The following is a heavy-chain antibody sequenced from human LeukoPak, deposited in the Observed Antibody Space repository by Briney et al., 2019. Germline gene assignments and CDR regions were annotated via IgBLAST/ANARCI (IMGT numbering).Heavy chain of an antibody. CDR3: ARGQDYYDTYLDY. CDR2: ISAYNGNT. D-gene: IGHD3-22*01. Sequence: VASVKVSCKASAYTFTSYGISWVRQAPGQGLEGVGWISAYNGNTNYAQKLQGRVTMTTDTSTSTAYMELRSLRSDDTAVYYCARGQDYYDTYLDYWGQGTLVTVSS. J-gene: IGHJ4*02. V-gene: IGHV1-18*01. CDR1: AYTFTSYG.